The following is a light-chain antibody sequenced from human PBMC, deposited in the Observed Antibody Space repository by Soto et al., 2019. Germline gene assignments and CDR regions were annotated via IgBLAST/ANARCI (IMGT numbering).Light chain of an antibody. CDR2: EVN. V-gene: IGLV2-8*01. Sequence: QSALTQPASVSGSPGQSITISCTGTSSDVGSYNFVSWYQQHPGKAPKLIIHEVNQRPSGVPDRFSGSKSGNTASLTVSGLQAEAEDTYYSRPYGGYHHLVFGNVTKVTV. J-gene: IGLJ1*01. CDR1: SSDVGSYNF. CDR3: RPYGGYHHLV.